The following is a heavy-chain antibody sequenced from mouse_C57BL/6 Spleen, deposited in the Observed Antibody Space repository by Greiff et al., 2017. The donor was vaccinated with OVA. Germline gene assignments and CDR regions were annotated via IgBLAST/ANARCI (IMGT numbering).Heavy chain of an antibody. D-gene: IGHD2-2*01. CDR1: GYTFTDYN. J-gene: IGHJ2*01. Sequence: VQLQQSGPELVKPGASVKMSCKASGYTFTDYNMHWVKQSHGKSLEWIGYINPNNGGTSYNQKFKGKATLTVNKSASTAYMELRSLTSEEAAVYYCARMNGYYYDYWGQGTTLTVSA. CDR3: ARMNGYYYDY. CDR2: INPNNGGT. V-gene: IGHV1-22*01.